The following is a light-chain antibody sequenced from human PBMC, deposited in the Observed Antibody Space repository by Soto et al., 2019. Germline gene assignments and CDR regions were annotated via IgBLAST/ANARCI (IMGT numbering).Light chain of an antibody. CDR2: GAS. J-gene: IGKJ4*02. V-gene: IGKV3D-15*01. CDR1: QSVSNN. CDR3: QQYNNWPA. Sequence: EIVLTQSPGTLSLSPGERATLSCRASQSVSNNYLAWYQQKPGQAPRLLIYGASNRAAGIPDRFSGSGSGTEFTLTISSLQSEDFAVYYCQQYNNWPAFGGGTKVDIK.